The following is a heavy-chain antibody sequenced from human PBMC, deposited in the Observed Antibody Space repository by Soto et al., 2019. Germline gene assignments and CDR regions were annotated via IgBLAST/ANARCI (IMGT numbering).Heavy chain of an antibody. CDR1: GFSFRNYN. D-gene: IGHD2-15*01. CDR3: VRETQIVMVVVPTPGSPGAFDM. Sequence: QMQLVESGGGVVQPGRSLRLSCAASGFSFRNYNLHWVRQAPGKGLEWVEVVSHDGVNKHYAESVKGRLSISRDSSRDTLYLQMNSLRPEDTAVYYCVRETQIVMVVVPTPGSPGAFDMWGQGTMVTVSS. V-gene: IGHV3-30-3*01. J-gene: IGHJ3*02. CDR2: VSHDGVNK.